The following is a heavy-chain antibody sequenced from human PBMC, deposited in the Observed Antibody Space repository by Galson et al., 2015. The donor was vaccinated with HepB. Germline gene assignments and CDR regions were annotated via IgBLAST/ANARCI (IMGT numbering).Heavy chain of an antibody. V-gene: IGHV3-30*18. CDR3: AKDRWTRRIALGGADY. Sequence: SLRLSCAASGFTFSSYGMHWVRQAPGKGLEWVTIVSYDGNDKYYADSVKGRFTVSRDNSGNTSYLRMNNLRAEDTAVYFCAKDRWTRRIALGGADYWGQGTLVTVSS. CDR1: GFTFSSYG. J-gene: IGHJ4*02. CDR2: VSYDGNDK. D-gene: IGHD6-19*01.